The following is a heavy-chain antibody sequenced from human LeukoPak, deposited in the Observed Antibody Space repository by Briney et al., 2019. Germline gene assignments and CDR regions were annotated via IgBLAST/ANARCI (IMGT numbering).Heavy chain of an antibody. CDR1: GGSISSSSYY. J-gene: IGHJ5*02. V-gene: IGHV4-39*07. CDR3: ARGRGYCSGGSCYNWFDP. D-gene: IGHD2-15*01. CDR2: IYYSGST. Sequence: SGTLSLTCTVSGGSISSSSYYWGWIRQPPGKGLEWIGSIYYSGSTYYNPSLKSRVTISVDTSKNQFSLKLSSVTAADTAVYYCARGRGYCSGGSCYNWFDPWGQGTLVTVSS.